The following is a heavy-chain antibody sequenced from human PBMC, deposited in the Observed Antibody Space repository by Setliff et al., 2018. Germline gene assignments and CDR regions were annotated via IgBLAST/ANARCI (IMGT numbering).Heavy chain of an antibody. V-gene: IGHV1-8*01. CDR1: GYTFSSYD. J-gene: IGHJ5*02. CDR2: MNPNSGNT. CDR3: ARRYSGTSRGAFDP. Sequence: ASVKVSCKASGYTFSSYDINWVRQATGQGPEWMGWMNPNSGNTGYAQKFQGRVSMTRNTSISTAYMELSNLRSEDTAVYFCARRYSGTSRGAFDPWGPGTLVTSP. D-gene: IGHD1-26*01.